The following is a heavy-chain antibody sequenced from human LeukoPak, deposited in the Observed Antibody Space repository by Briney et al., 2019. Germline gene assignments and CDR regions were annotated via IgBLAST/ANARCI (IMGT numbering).Heavy chain of an antibody. CDR2: INTDGSST. CDR3: AGDYGSGSEGFDY. J-gene: IGHJ4*02. CDR1: GFTFSSYR. D-gene: IGHD3-10*01. V-gene: IGHV3-74*01. Sequence: GGSLRLSCAASGFTFSSYRMHWVRQAPGKGLMWIPRINTDGSSTSYADSVKGRFTISRDNDKNTLYLQMNSLRAEDTAVYYGAGDYGSGSEGFDYWGQGTLVTVS.